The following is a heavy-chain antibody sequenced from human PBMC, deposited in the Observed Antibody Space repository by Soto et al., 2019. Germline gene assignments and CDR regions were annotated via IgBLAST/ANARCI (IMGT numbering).Heavy chain of an antibody. CDR2: IYYSGST. CDR1: GGSISSYY. CDR3: ARGRSSTSPYPIGY. V-gene: IGHV4-59*12. D-gene: IGHD2-2*01. J-gene: IGHJ4*02. Sequence: SETLSLTCTVSGGSISSYYWSWIRQPPGKGLEWIGYIYYSGSTNYNPSLKSRVTISVDTSKSQFSLKLSSVTAADTAVYYCARGRSSTSPYPIGYWGQGTLVTVSS.